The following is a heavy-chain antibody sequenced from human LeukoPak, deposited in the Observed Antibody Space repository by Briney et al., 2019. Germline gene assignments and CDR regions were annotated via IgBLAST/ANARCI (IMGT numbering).Heavy chain of an antibody. J-gene: IGHJ4*02. Sequence: GGSLRLSCAASQFTFSNHGMHWVRQAPGKGLEWVAVIWYDGSNKYYADSVKGRFTISRDNSQNTLYLQMNSLRAEDTAVYYCARDRGVSYFGYWGQGTQVTVSS. CDR1: QFTFSNHG. D-gene: IGHD3-10*01. V-gene: IGHV3-33*01. CDR2: IWYDGSNK. CDR3: ARDRGVSYFGY.